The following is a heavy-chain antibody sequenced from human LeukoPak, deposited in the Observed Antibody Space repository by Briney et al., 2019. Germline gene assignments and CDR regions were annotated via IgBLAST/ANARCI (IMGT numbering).Heavy chain of an antibody. J-gene: IGHJ3*02. CDR3: ARDGNSAFDI. CDR2: IYYSGST. CDR1: GGSISSYY. Sequence: PSETLSLTCIVSGGSISSYYWSWIRQPPGKGLEWIGYIYYSGSTNYNPSLKSRVTISVDTSKNQFSLKLSSVTAADTAVYYCARDGNSAFDIWGQGTMVTVSS. V-gene: IGHV4-59*01.